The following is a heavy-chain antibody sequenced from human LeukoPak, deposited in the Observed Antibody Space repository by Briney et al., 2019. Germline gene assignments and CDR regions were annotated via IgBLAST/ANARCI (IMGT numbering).Heavy chain of an antibody. D-gene: IGHD2-2*01. CDR2: IGGSGATT. CDR1: GITFSTYA. J-gene: IGHJ4*02. Sequence: GGSLRLSCAASGITFSTYAMSWVRQAPGKGLEWVSAIGGSGATTYYADSVKGRFTISRDNSKNTLYLQMNSLRAEDTAVYYCAKPSGYCSSTSCRTENDYWGQGTLVTVSS. V-gene: IGHV3-23*01. CDR3: AKPSGYCSSTSCRTENDY.